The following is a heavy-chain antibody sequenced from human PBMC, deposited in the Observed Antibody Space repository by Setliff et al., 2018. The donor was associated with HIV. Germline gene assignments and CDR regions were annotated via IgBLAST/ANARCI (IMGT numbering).Heavy chain of an antibody. CDR1: GGSISSYY. Sequence: SETLSLTCTVSGGSISSYYWSWIRQPPGKGLEWIGYIYYSGSTNYNPSLKSRVTISVDTSKNQFSLKLSSVTAADTAVYYCARGGGYNALFDYWGQGTLVTVSS. CDR2: IYYSGST. D-gene: IGHD5-12*01. V-gene: IGHV4-59*01. J-gene: IGHJ4*02. CDR3: ARGGGYNALFDY.